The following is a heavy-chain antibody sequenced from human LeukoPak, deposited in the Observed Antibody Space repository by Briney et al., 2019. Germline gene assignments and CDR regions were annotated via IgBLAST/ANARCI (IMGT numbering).Heavy chain of an antibody. CDR2: ISAYNGNT. CDR1: GYTFISYG. Sequence: ASVKVSCKASGYTFISYGISWVRQAPGQGLEWMGWISAYNGNTNYAQKLQGRVTMTTDTFTSTAYMELRSLRSDDTAVYYCARDFTGAYNWNSVWFDPWGQGTLVTVSS. J-gene: IGHJ5*02. D-gene: IGHD1-7*01. CDR3: ARDFTGAYNWNSVWFDP. V-gene: IGHV1-18*01.